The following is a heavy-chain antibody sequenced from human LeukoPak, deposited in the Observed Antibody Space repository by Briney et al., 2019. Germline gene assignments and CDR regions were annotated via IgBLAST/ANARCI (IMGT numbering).Heavy chain of an antibody. Sequence: ASVKVSCKASGYTFTGYYMHWVRQAPGQGLEWMGWINPKSGGTNYAQKFQGRVTMTRDTSISTAYMELSRLRSDDTAVYYCAREAAAAGGNYFDYWGQGTLVTVSS. V-gene: IGHV1-2*02. J-gene: IGHJ4*02. CDR2: INPKSGGT. CDR1: GYTFTGYY. D-gene: IGHD6-13*01. CDR3: AREAAAAGGNYFDY.